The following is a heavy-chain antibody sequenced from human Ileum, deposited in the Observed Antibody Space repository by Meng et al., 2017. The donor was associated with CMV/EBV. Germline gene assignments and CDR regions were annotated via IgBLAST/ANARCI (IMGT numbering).Heavy chain of an antibody. D-gene: IGHD6-19*01. CDR2: IKSNNDGGTT. Sequence: GESLKISCTASGFTFSQAWMSWLRQTPGEGLEWVGRIKSNNDGGTTNYAAPVKGRFTISRDDSKNTLYLQMNSLTTEDTAVYYCGAWQWLVRGQGTQVTVSS. J-gene: IGHJ4*02. CDR1: GFTFSQAW. V-gene: IGHV3-15*01. CDR3: GAWQWLV.